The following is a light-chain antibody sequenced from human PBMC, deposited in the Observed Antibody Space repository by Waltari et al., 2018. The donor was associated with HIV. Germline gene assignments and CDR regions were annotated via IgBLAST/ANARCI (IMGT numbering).Light chain of an antibody. CDR2: GAS. V-gene: IGKV3-15*01. CDR3: QQYDKWPLT. CDR1: RNVNNN. Sequence: EIVMTQSPATLSVSPGERVTLSCRASRNVNNNLAWYQQKPGQAPRLLISGASTRATGLPARFSGSGSGTEFTLTISSLQSEDFVVYYCQQYDKWPLTFGGGTKVEIK. J-gene: IGKJ4*01.